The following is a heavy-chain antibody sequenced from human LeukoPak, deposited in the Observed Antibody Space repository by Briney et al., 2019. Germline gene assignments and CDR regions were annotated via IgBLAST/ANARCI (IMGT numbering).Heavy chain of an antibody. CDR2: IIPIFGTA. J-gene: IGHJ6*02. CDR3: ASGYSSGWYPPNYYYYGMDV. CDR1: GGTFSSYA. Sequence: SVKVSCKASGGTFSSYAISWVRQAPGQGLEWMGGIIPIFGTANYAQKFQGRVTITADESTSTAYMELSSLRSEDTAAYYCASGYSSGWYPPNYYYYGMDVWGQGTTVTVSS. D-gene: IGHD6-19*01. V-gene: IGHV1-69*13.